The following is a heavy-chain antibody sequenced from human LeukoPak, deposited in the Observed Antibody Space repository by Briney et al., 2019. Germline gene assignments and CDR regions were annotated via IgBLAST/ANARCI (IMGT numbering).Heavy chain of an antibody. J-gene: IGHJ4*02. D-gene: IGHD3-22*01. V-gene: IGHV3-21*01. CDR3: ARESYSSGYYYDY. CDR2: ISSSSNYI. Sequence: GGSLRLSCAASGFTFSSYSMNWVRQAPGKGLEWVSSISSSSNYIYYADSVKGRFTISRDNAKNSLNLQMNSLRAEDTAVYYCARESYSSGYYYDYWGQGTLVTVSS. CDR1: GFTFSSYS.